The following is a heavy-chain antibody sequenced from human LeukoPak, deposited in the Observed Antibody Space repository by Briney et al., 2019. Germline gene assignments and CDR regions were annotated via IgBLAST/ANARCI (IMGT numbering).Heavy chain of an antibody. J-gene: IGHJ4*02. CDR2: IDSSGST. Sequence: SETLSLTFTASGGSISGYYWSWMRPPPGQQLEWIGYIDSSGSTRYNSSLKSRVTISVDTSKNQFYLKLTSVTAADTAVYYCARHYLYGSGSGGDYFDDWGQGTLVTVSS. D-gene: IGHD3-10*01. CDR3: ARHYLYGSGSGGDYFDD. V-gene: IGHV4-59*08. CDR1: GGSISGYY.